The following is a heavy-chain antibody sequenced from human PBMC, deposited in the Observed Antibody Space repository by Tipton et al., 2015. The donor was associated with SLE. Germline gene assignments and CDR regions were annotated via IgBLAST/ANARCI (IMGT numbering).Heavy chain of an antibody. D-gene: IGHD2-2*01. J-gene: IGHJ4*02. CDR3: ARGDCSSTSCLDY. CDR1: GGSISSYY. CDR2: IYYSGST. Sequence: TLSLTCTVSGGSISSYYWSWIRLPPGKGLEWIGYIYYSGSTNYNPSLKSRVTISVDTSKNQFSLKLSSVTAADTAVYYCARGDCSSTSCLDYWGQGTLVTVSS. V-gene: IGHV4-59*01.